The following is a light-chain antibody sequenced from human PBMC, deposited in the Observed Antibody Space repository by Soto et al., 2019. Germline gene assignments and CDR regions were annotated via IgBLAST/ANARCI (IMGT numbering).Light chain of an antibody. J-gene: IGKJ5*01. Sequence: EIVLTQSPGTLSLTTGERATLSCRASQSVTSTYLAWYQQKPGQAPRLVFYGASSRATGIPDRFSGSVSGTDLTLTISRLEPEDSAVYYCQQYGTSFAFGQGTLLEIK. V-gene: IGKV3-20*01. CDR2: GAS. CDR1: QSVTSTY. CDR3: QQYGTSFA.